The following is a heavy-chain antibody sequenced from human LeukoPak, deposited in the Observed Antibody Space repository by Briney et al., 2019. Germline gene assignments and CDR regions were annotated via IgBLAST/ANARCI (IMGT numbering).Heavy chain of an antibody. CDR3: ARDIRYYGSGSYIDY. J-gene: IGHJ4*02. CDR2: ISSSSSYI. D-gene: IGHD3-10*01. Sequence: GGSLILSCAASGFTFSSYSMNWVRQAPGKGLEWVSSISSSSSYIYYADSVKGRFTIPRDNAKNSLYLQMNSLRAEDTAVYYCARDIRYYGSGSYIDYWGQGTLVTVSS. CDR1: GFTFSSYS. V-gene: IGHV3-21*01.